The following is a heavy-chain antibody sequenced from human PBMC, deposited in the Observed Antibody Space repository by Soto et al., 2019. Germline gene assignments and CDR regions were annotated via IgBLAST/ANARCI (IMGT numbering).Heavy chain of an antibody. CDR1: GGSISGYY. CDR2: IYYSGST. J-gene: IGHJ5*02. CDR3: ARKPVGSGYYQFDP. Sequence: SETLSLTCTVSGGSISGYYWSWIRQPPGKGLEWIGYIYYSGSTNYNPSLKSRVTISVDTSKNQFSLKLSSVTAADTAVYYCARKPVGSGYYQFDPWGQGTLVTVSS. V-gene: IGHV4-59*01. D-gene: IGHD3-22*01.